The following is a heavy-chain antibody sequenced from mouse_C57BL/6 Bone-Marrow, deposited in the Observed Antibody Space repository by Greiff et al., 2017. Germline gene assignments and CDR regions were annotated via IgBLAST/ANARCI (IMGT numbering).Heavy chain of an antibody. Sequence: VQLQQSGAELARPGASVKLSCKASGYTFTSYGISWVKQRTGQGLEWIGEIYPRSGNTYYNEKFKGKATLTADKSSSTAYMELRNLTSEDSAVYFCASYYSNFFYYFDYWGQGTTLTVSS. CDR2: IYPRSGNT. V-gene: IGHV1-81*01. CDR3: ASYYSNFFYYFDY. D-gene: IGHD2-5*01. J-gene: IGHJ2*01. CDR1: GYTFTSYG.